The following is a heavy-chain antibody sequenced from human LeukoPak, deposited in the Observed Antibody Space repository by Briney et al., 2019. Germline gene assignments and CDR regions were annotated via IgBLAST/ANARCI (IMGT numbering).Heavy chain of an antibody. D-gene: IGHD2-8*02. Sequence: GGSLRLSCAASGFTFSAFAMHWVRQSPEKELEYVSAIRTDGRNILYANSVEGRFSISRDNSQNTLYLQVDSLRAEDMAVYYCARETGGCCCVCHLYWYFDLWGRGTRVTVSS. CDR1: GFTFSAFA. J-gene: IGHJ2*01. CDR3: ARETGGCCCVCHLYWYFDL. CDR2: IRTDGRNI. V-gene: IGHV3-64*01.